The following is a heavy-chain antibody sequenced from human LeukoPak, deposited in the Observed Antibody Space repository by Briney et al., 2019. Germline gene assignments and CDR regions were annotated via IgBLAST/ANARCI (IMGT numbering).Heavy chain of an antibody. J-gene: IGHJ4*02. CDR3: AREDLVRGLIGPDY. CDR2: ISGGGGNT. Sequence: RPGGSLRLSCAASGFTFSSYAMTWVRQAPGKGLEWVSCISGGGGNTYYPDSVKGRFTISRDNSENTLHLQMNSLRAEDTAVYYCAREDLVRGLIGPDYWGQGTLVTVSS. V-gene: IGHV3-23*01. CDR1: GFTFSSYA. D-gene: IGHD3-10*01.